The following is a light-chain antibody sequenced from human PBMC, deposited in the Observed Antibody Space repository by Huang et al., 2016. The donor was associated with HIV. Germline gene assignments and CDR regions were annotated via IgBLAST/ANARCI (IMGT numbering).Light chain of an antibody. Sequence: DIVMTQSPDSLAVSLCVRATINCKSSQSGLYSSNTKNCLAWYQEKPGQAPKLLIYWASTRESGVPDRFSGNGSGTDFTLTISSLQAEDVAVYYCQQYYTTPFTFGPGTKVDIK. V-gene: IGKV4-1*01. CDR1: QSGLYSSNTKNC. CDR2: WAS. CDR3: QQYYTTPFT. J-gene: IGKJ3*01.